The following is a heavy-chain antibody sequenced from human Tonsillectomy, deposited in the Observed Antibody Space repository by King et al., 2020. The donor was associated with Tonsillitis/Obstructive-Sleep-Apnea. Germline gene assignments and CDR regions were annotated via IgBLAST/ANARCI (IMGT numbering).Heavy chain of an antibody. V-gene: IGHV1-18*01. J-gene: IGHJ3*02. CDR1: GYTFTTYG. D-gene: IGHD3-22*01. CDR3: ARDLYYHSSGYDEAFDI. CDR2: ISAYNGDT. Sequence: VQLVESGAEVKKPGASVKVSCKASGYTFTTYGISWVRQAPGQGLEWMGWISAYNGDTNYAQNLQGRVTMTTDTFTSTAYMELRSLRSDDTAVYYCARDLYYHSSGYDEAFDIWGQGTMVTVSS.